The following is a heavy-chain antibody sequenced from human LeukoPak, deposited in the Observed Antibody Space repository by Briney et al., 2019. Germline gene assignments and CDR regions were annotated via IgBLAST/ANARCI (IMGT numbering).Heavy chain of an antibody. V-gene: IGHV3-23*01. J-gene: IGHJ4*02. CDR3: AKKNSGLNPFDH. Sequence: GGSLRLSCAASGFTFSTYAMSWVRQAPGKGLEWVSGISPSGGDTPYADSVKGRFTISRDNSKNTLYLQMNSLRAEDTAVHYCAKKNSGLNPFDHWGQGTLVTVSS. CDR1: GFTFSTYA. D-gene: IGHD4-23*01. CDR2: ISPSGGDT.